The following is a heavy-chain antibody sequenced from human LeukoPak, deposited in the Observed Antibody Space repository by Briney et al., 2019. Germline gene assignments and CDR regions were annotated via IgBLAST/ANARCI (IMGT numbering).Heavy chain of an antibody. Sequence: GGSLRLSCAASGFTFSAYWMTWVRQAPGKGLEWVANINEGGNAKFYVDSVKGRFTISRDNTKISLHLQMYSLRAEDTAVYYCARVGKNGWDFDHWGQGTLVTVSS. V-gene: IGHV3-7*01. D-gene: IGHD6-19*01. J-gene: IGHJ4*02. CDR2: INEGGNAK. CDR3: ARVGKNGWDFDH. CDR1: GFTFSAYW.